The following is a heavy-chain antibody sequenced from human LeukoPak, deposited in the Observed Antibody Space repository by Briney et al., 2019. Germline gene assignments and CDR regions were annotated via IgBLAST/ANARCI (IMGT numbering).Heavy chain of an antibody. Sequence: ASVKISCKASVYTFTSYGISWVRQAPGQGLEWMGWISAYNGNTHYAQKLQGRVTMTTDTSTSTPYMELRSLRSDDTDAYTCASVPLIDYGDYRSWYCGQGTLVTVSS. CDR3: ASVPLIDYGDYRSWY. CDR1: VYTFTSYG. CDR2: ISAYNGNT. D-gene: IGHD4-17*01. J-gene: IGHJ4*02. V-gene: IGHV1-18*01.